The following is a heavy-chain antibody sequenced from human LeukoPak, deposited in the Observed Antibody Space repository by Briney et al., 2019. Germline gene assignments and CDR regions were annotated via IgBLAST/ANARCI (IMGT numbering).Heavy chain of an antibody. J-gene: IGHJ6*02. CDR2: ISYSGTST. CDR1: GFPFSDYA. D-gene: IGHD5-18*01. CDR3: ARDHVDTAMLISRVAVYYGMDV. V-gene: IGHV3-23*01. Sequence: GGSLRLSCAASGFPFSDYAMNWVRQAPGQGLEWVSSISYSGTSTYYAGSVKGRFTISRDNSKNTLYLQMNSLRAEDTAVYYCARDHVDTAMLISRVAVYYGMDVWGQGTTVTVFS.